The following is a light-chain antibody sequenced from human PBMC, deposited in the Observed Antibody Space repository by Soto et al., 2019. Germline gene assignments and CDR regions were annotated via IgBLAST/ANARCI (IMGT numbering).Light chain of an antibody. CDR1: SSNIGAGYD. J-gene: IGLJ2*01. Sequence: QSVLTQPPSVSGAPGQRVIISCTGSSSNIGAGYDVHWYQQLPGPAPKLLIYGSTNRPSGVPDRFSGSKSVTSASLAITGLQAEDEADYYCQSYDSSLGVVFGGGTKLTDL. V-gene: IGLV1-40*01. CDR3: QSYDSSLGVV. CDR2: GST.